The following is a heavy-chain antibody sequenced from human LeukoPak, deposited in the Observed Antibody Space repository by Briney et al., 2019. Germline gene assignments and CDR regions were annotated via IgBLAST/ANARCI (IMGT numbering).Heavy chain of an antibody. J-gene: IGHJ6*02. CDR1: GYTFTGYY. D-gene: IGHD3-10*01. V-gene: IGHV1-2*02. CDR2: INPNSGGT. CDR3: ARVQYGSGSYSIYYYYGMDV. Sequence: GASVKVSCKASGYTFTGYYMHWVRQAPGQGLEWMGWINPNSGGTNYAQKFQGRVTMTRDTSIGTAYMELSRLRSDDTAVYYCARVQYGSGSYSIYYYYGMDVWGQGTTVAVSS.